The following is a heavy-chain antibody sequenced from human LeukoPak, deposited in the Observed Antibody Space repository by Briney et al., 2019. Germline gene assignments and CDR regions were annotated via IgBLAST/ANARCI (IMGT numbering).Heavy chain of an antibody. D-gene: IGHD3-3*01. Sequence: PSETLSLTCTVSGGSISSSSYYWGWIRQPPGKGLEWIGSIYYSGSTYYNPSLKSRVTISVDTSKNQFSLKLSSVTAADTAVYYCARPRQITIFGVVIAAEFDYWGQGTLVTVSS. CDR1: GGSISSSSYY. V-gene: IGHV4-39*01. J-gene: IGHJ4*02. CDR3: ARPRQITIFGVVIAAEFDY. CDR2: IYYSGST.